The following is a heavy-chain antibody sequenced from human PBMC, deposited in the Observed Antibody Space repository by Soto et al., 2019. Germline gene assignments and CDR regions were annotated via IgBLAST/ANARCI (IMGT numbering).Heavy chain of an antibody. CDR1: GGSMSPYY. D-gene: IGHD7-27*01. CDR2: IYYSGNT. Sequence: QVQVKESGPGLVKPSETLSLTCSVFGGSMSPYYWCWIRQSPGKGLEWIANIYYSGNTNYNPSLGSRATVSIATSKNQFSMKWNSLNAADTAVYYCARHSKKAGDFDSYYGMDVWGQGTTVTVSS. CDR3: ARHSKKAGDFDSYYGMDV. J-gene: IGHJ6*02. V-gene: IGHV4-59*08.